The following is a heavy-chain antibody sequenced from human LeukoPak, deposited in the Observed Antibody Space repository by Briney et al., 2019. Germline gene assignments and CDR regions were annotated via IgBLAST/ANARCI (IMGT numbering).Heavy chain of an antibody. CDR1: GFTFSDYY. CDR2: ISTDSITI. V-gene: IGHV3-11*01. J-gene: IGHJ4*02. CDR3: ARGGWELPDY. D-gene: IGHD1-26*01. Sequence: GGSLRLSCAASGFTFSDYYMSWIRQAPGRGLEWVSYISTDSITIYYADSVKGRFTISRDNAKNSLYLQMNGLRVEDTAVYYCARGGWELPDYWGQGTLVTVSS.